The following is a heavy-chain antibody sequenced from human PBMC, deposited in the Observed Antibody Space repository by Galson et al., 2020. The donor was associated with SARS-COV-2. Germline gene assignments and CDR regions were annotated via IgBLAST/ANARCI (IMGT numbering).Heavy chain of an antibody. V-gene: IGHV4-34*01. D-gene: IGHD2-15*01. CDR2: INHSGST. CDR3: ARGFRYCSGGSCPGRWFDP. Sequence: SQASETLSLTCAVYGGSFSGYYWTCIRQPPGKGLEWIGEINHSGSTNYNPSLKSRVTISVDTSKNQFSLKLSSVTAADTAVYYCARGFRYCSGGSCPGRWFDPWGQGTLVTVSS. J-gene: IGHJ5*02. CDR1: GGSFSGYY.